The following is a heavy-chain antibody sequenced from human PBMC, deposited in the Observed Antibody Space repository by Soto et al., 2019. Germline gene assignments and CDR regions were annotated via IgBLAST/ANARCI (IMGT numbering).Heavy chain of an antibody. Sequence: QITLKESGPTLVEPTQTLTLTCTYSGFSLRTTGVGVGWIRQPPGKALEWLGIIYWNDDKRYSPSLKNRFTLTSVISKRQVVLTMTNMDPVDTATYYCAHTWGLPFDYWGQGTLVIVSS. V-gene: IGHV2-5*01. CDR1: GFSLRTTGVG. CDR3: AHTWGLPFDY. J-gene: IGHJ4*02. CDR2: IYWNDDK. D-gene: IGHD3-16*01.